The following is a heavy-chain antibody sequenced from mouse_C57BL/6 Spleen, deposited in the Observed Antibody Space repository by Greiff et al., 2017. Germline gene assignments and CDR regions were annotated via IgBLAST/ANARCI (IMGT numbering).Heavy chain of an antibody. J-gene: IGHJ1*03. Sequence: EVKLMESGAGLVKPGGSLKLSCAASGFTFSSYAMSWVRQTPEKWLEWVAYISRGGDYIYYDESVKGRYTISRDNDRNTLYLQMSSLKSEDTAMLYGTREEEDDYDGRPSGVFDVWGTGTTVTVSS. D-gene: IGHD2-4*01. CDR2: ISRGGDYI. CDR3: TREEEDDYDGRPSGVFDV. V-gene: IGHV5-9-1*02. CDR1: GFTFSSYA.